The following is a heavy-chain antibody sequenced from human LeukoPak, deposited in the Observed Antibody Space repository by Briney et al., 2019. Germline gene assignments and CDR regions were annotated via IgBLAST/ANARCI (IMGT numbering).Heavy chain of an antibody. CDR2: VYFSGST. J-gene: IGHJ3*02. CDR3: ARRRFSSTAGFDI. Sequence: SETLSLTCTVSGGSLSGYYWNWIRQPPGKGLEWIGYVYFSGSTNYNPSLKSRVTISIDTSKNQFSLNLSSVTAADTAVYYCARRRFSSTAGFDIWGQGTMVTVSS. CDR1: GGSLSGYY. V-gene: IGHV4-59*01. D-gene: IGHD6-13*01.